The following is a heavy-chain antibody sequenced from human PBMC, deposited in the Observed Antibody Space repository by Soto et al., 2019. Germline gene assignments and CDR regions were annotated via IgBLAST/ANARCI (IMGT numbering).Heavy chain of an antibody. CDR2: ISPSSSHI. CDR1: GFAFSSYS. J-gene: IGHJ4*02. D-gene: IGHD2-21*02. CDR3: ARERPIYCGGDCYPDH. Sequence: VQLVESGGGVVQPGTSLTLSCAASGFAFSSYSMSWVRQAPGKGLEWVSSISPSSSHIYYADSVKGRFTISRDNAKNSLYLQMTSLRDEDTAVYYCARERPIYCGGDCYPDHWGQGTLVTVSS. V-gene: IGHV3-21*01.